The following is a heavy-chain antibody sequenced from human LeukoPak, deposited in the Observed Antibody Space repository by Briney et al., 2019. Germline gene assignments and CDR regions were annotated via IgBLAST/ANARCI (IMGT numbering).Heavy chain of an antibody. CDR3: ARGRGYYDSSGYYPDY. D-gene: IGHD3-22*01. J-gene: IGHJ4*02. Sequence: SETLSLTCAVYGGSFSGYYWSWIRQPPGKGLEWIGEINHSGSTNYNPSLKSRVTISVDTSKNQVSLKLGSVTAADTAVYYCARGRGYYDSSGYYPDYWGQGTLVTVSS. CDR2: INHSGST. CDR1: GGSFSGYY. V-gene: IGHV4-34*01.